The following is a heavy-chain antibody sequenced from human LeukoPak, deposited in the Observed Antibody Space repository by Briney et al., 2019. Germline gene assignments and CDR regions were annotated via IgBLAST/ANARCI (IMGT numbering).Heavy chain of an antibody. D-gene: IGHD2-15*01. CDR1: GFTFSSYS. CDR3: ALRRGGCSGGTCYQYFDY. J-gene: IGHJ4*02. Sequence: PGGSLRLSCAASGFTFSSYSINWVRQAPGKGLEWVSYISSSSTTIYYADSVKGRFTISRDNAKNSLYLQMGSLGAEDTAVYYCALRRGGCSGGTCYQYFDYWGQGTLVTVSS. V-gene: IGHV3-48*04. CDR2: ISSSSTTI.